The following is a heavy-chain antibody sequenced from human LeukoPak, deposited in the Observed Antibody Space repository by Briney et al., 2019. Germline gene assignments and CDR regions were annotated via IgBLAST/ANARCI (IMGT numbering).Heavy chain of an antibody. V-gene: IGHV3-53*01. J-gene: IGHJ4*02. CDR1: GFTVSSNY. D-gene: IGHD1-1*01. CDR3: ARQGTGLDY. CDR2: IHSVGDT. Sequence: GGSLRLSCKVSGFTVSSNYMSWVRQAPGKGLEWVSIIHSVGDTFYADSVKGRFTISRDNSNNMVYLQMNSLTVEDTAVYYCARQGTGLDYSGQGTLVTVSS.